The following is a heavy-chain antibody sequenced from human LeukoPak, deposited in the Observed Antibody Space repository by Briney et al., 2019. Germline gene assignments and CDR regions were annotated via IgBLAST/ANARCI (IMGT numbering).Heavy chain of an antibody. V-gene: IGHV4-31*03. CDR2: IYYSGST. CDR3: ARDCSGGSCYPISGMDV. J-gene: IGHJ6*02. D-gene: IGHD2-15*01. Sequence: SETLSLTCTVSGGSISSGGYYWSWIRQHPGKGLEWIGYIYYSGSTYYNPSLKSRVTISVDTSKNQFSLKLSSVTAADTAVYYCARDCSGGSCYPISGMDVWGQGTTVTVSS. CDR1: GGSISSGGYY.